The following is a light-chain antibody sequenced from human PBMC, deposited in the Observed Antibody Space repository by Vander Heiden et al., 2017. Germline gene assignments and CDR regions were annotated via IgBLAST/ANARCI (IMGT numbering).Light chain of an antibody. Sequence: DIQMTQSPSSLSPSVGDRVTITCRASQSISGYLNWYQQKPGRAPKLLIDAASSLQSGVPSRFSGSGFETDFTLTISSLQPEDFATYFCQQTDTSPYTFGQGTKLEIK. V-gene: IGKV1-39*01. CDR3: QQTDTSPYT. J-gene: IGKJ2*01. CDR1: QSISGY. CDR2: AAS.